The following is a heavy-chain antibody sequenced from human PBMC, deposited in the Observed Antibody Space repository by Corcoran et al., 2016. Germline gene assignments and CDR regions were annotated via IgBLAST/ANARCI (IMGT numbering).Heavy chain of an antibody. CDR1: GGSISSYY. V-gene: IGHV4-59*01. CDR2: IFYSGSP. J-gene: IGHJ4*02. CDR3: ARGGTKFDY. Sequence: QVPLQESGPGLVKPSETLSLTCTVSGGSISSYYWSWIRPPPGKGLEWIGYIFYSGSPNYNPSLKSRVTISVDSAKNQFSLKLSSVTAADTAVYYCARGGTKFDYWGQGTLVTVSS. D-gene: IGHD2-15*01.